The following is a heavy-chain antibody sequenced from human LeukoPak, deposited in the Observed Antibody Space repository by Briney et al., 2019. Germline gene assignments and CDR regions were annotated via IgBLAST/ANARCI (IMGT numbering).Heavy chain of an antibody. V-gene: IGHV3-21*04. J-gene: IGHJ5*02. CDR3: ARLGGGTTVTT. CDR1: GFTFSSYS. Sequence: PGGSLRLSCAASGFTFSSYSMNWVRQAPGKGLEWVSSISSSSSYIYYADSVKGRFTISRDNAKNSLYLQMNSLRAEDTALYYCARLGGGTTVTTWGQGTLVTVSS. CDR2: ISSSSSYI. D-gene: IGHD4-17*01.